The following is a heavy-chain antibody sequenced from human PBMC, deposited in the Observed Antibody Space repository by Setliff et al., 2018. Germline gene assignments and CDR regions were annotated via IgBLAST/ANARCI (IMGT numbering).Heavy chain of an antibody. CDR2: ISFGGNT. CDR3: ARDPGHRSGTWSLDY. V-gene: IGHV4-39*07. Sequence: SETLSLTCTVSGDSISSTYYYWGWIRQPPGKGLEWIGSISFGGNTYYNPSLKSRVTISLDTSKNQFSLKLNSVTAADTAVYSCARDPGHRSGTWSLDYWGQGTLVIVSS. CDR1: GDSISSTYYY. J-gene: IGHJ4*02.